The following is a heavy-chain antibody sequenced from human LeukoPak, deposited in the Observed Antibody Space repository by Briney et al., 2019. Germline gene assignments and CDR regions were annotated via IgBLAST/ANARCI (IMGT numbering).Heavy chain of an antibody. J-gene: IGHJ6*03. CDR2: ISSSGSTI. CDR3: ATSRVWYSGSYFPYYYYYMDV. V-gene: IGHV3-11*01. CDR1: GFTFSDYY. Sequence: PGGSLRLSCAASGFTFSDYYMSWIRQAPGKGLEGVSYISSSGSTIYYADSVKGRFTISRDNAKNSLYLQMNSLRAEDTAVYYCATSRVWYSGSYFPYYYYYMDVWGKGTTVTISS. D-gene: IGHD1-26*01.